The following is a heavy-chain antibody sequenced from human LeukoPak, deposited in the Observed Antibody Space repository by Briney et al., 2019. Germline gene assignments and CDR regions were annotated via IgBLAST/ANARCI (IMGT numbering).Heavy chain of an antibody. CDR3: ENPYYGSGAFDY. Sequence: AVKVSCMHSRGSLSSYAISGVRQAPRQGLAWMGGIIPIFGTPNYEQKFQGRVTITADEATSTAYKELRSLRSEDTAVYYGENPYYGSGAFDYWGQGTLVTVSS. CDR1: RGSLSSYA. CDR2: IIPIFGTP. J-gene: IGHJ4*02. D-gene: IGHD3-10*01. V-gene: IGHV1-69*01.